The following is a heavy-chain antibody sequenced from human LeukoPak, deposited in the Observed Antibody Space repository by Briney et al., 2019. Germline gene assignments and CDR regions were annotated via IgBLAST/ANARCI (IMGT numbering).Heavy chain of an antibody. CDR1: GFTFSSYA. CDR2: ISYDGSNK. CDR3: ASTGITSRRPFDY. Sequence: GGSLRLSCAASGFTFSSYAMHWVRQAPGKGLEWVAVISYDGSNKYYADSVKGRFTISRDNSKNTLYLQMNSLRADDTAVYYCASTGITSRRPFDYWGQGTLVTVSS. V-gene: IGHV3-30-3*01. D-gene: IGHD3-10*01. J-gene: IGHJ4*02.